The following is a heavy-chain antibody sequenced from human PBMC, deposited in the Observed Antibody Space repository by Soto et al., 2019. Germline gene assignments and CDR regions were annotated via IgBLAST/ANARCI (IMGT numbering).Heavy chain of an antibody. D-gene: IGHD3-16*01. CDR2: IKHDGSEK. V-gene: IGHV3-7*05. CDR1: GFMFSNYW. J-gene: IGHJ3*02. CDR3: TRDPYVCLYAAFDT. Sequence: EVQLVESGGTLVQPGGSLRLSCVASGFMFSNYWMIWVRQATGKGLEWVANIKHDGSEKQYVDSVKGRFTISRDNAKNSLYLHIDSLRADDTAVYFCTRDPYVCLYAAFDTCGQGTMVTVSS.